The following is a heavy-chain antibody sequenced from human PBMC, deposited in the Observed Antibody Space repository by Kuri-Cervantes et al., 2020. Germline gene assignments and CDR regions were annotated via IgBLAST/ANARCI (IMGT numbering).Heavy chain of an antibody. Sequence: SETLSLTCTVSGGSISTYYWTWIRQPPGQGLEWIGYIYYTGSTTYNPSLKSRVTISLDTSNNQFSLNLDSVTAADTAVYYCARGAGDSRGTDFDYWGQGTLVTVSS. CDR3: ARGAGDSRGTDFDY. D-gene: IGHD3-22*01. CDR1: GGSISTYY. CDR2: IYYTGST. V-gene: IGHV4-59*01. J-gene: IGHJ4*02.